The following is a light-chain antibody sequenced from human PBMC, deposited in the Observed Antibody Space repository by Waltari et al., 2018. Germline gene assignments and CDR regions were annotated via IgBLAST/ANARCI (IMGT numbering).Light chain of an antibody. CDR1: QDIGRS. V-gene: IGKV1-12*01. J-gene: IGKJ4*01. Sequence: DLQMTQPPSSVPASVGARLPITCREVQDIGRSLAWYQLRPGQAPTLLIYATSNLQSGVPSRFSGSGSVTYFSLTISSLQPEDFATYYCQQGNSFPLTFDGGTKVAIK. CDR3: QQGNSFPLT. CDR2: ATS.